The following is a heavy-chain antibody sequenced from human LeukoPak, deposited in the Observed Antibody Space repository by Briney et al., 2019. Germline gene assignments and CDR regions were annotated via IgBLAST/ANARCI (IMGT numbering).Heavy chain of an antibody. CDR3: XXXXXYYXSSGYYLFDY. Sequence: PGGSLRLSCAASGFTFSDYYMSWIRQAPGKGLEWVSYISSSGSTIYYADSVKGRFTISRDNAKNSLYLQMNSLRAEDTAVYYXXXXXXYYXSSGYYLFDYWGQGTLVTVSS. D-gene: IGHD3-22*01. J-gene: IGHJ4*02. CDR1: GFTFSDYY. V-gene: IGHV3-11*01. CDR2: ISSSGSTI.